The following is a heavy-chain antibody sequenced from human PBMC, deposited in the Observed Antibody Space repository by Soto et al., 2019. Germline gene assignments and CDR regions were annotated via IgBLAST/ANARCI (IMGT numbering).Heavy chain of an antibody. D-gene: IGHD6-19*01. V-gene: IGHV3-30*04. J-gene: IGHJ4*02. CDR3: AKALGSFEHSSLPSLFDS. CDR2: ISYDGNNN. CDR1: GFTFSSYA. Sequence: QVQLVDSGGGVVQPGASLRLSCAASGFTFSSYAMHWVRQAPGKGLQRVVFISYDGNNNYYADPTKGQFTISRDNFKNALSLQMNSQRGDHTAVYYCAKALGSFEHSSLPSLFDSCRQGSLVTVSS.